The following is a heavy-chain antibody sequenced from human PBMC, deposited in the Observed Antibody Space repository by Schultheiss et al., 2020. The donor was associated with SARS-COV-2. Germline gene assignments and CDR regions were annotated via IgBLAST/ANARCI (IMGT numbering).Heavy chain of an antibody. CDR2: IYWDDDK. CDR3: ARIRVRDCGGDCLWPDYDAFDI. Sequence: SGPTLVKPTQTLTLTCTFSGFSLSTSGVGVGWIRQPPGKALEWLALIYWDDDKRYSPSLKSRLTITKDTSKSQVVLTMTNMDPVDTATYYCARIRVRDCGGDCLWPDYDAFDIWGQGTMVTVSS. V-gene: IGHV2-5*02. CDR1: GFSLSTSGVG. D-gene: IGHD2-21*01. J-gene: IGHJ3*02.